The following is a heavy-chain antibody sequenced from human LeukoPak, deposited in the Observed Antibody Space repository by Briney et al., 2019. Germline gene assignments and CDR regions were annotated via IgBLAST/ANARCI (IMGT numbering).Heavy chain of an antibody. CDR1: GYSFTSYW. CDR2: IYPGDSDT. J-gene: IGHJ4*02. V-gene: IGHV5-51*01. Sequence: GESLKISCKGSGYSFTSYWIGWVRPLPGKGLEWMGIIYPGDSDTRYSPSFQGQVTISADKSISTAYLQWSSLKASDTAMYYCARHATRDSYSSTPYWGQGTLVTVSS. D-gene: IGHD6-13*01. CDR3: ARHATRDSYSSTPY.